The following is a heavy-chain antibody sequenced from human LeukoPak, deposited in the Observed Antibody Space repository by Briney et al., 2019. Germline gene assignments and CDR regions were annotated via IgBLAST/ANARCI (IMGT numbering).Heavy chain of an antibody. CDR1: GGSISSSNW. J-gene: IGHJ4*02. D-gene: IGHD1-7*01. Sequence: SGTLSLTCAVSGGSISSSNWWSWVRQPPGKGLEWIGEIYHSGSTNYNPSLKSRVTISVDKSKNQFSLKLSSVTAADTAVYYCARTGKTLLNYDFDYWGQGTLVTVSS. V-gene: IGHV4-4*02. CDR2: IYHSGST. CDR3: ARTGKTLLNYDFDY.